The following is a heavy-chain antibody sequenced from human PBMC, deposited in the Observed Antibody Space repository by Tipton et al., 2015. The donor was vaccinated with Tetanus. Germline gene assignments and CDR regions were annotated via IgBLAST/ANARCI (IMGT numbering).Heavy chain of an antibody. V-gene: IGHV4-59*01. J-gene: IGHJ6*02. D-gene: IGHD2-21*01. CDR2: IYQNGDA. CDR1: GGSISSFY. Sequence: TLSLTCTVSGGSISSFYWYWIRQPPGKGLEWIAYIYQNGDANYNPSLQSRVTISVDTSKNQFSLQLAFVTAADTDIYYCARERIEALYYHGLDVWGPGTTVTVSS. CDR3: ARERIEALYYHGLDV.